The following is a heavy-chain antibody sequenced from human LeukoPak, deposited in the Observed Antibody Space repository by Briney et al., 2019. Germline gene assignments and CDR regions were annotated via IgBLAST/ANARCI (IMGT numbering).Heavy chain of an antibody. CDR3: ARGIAVAGPSPMDY. CDR2: IYYSGST. Sequence: SETLSLTCTVSGGSISSYYWSWIRQPPGKGLEWIGYIYYSGSTNYNPSLKSRVTISVDTSKNQFSLKLSSATAADTAVYYCARGIAVAGPSPMDYWGQGTLVTVSS. D-gene: IGHD6-19*01. V-gene: IGHV4-59*01. J-gene: IGHJ4*02. CDR1: GGSISSYY.